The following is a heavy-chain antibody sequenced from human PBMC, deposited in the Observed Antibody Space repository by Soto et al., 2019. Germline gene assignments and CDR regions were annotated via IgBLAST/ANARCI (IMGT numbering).Heavy chain of an antibody. V-gene: IGHV4-39*01. D-gene: IGHD6-6*01. CDR3: EARQTSRDY. J-gene: IGHJ4*02. CDR2: IYYSGST. Sequence: SSETLSLTCTVSGGSINSSSYYWGWIREPPGKGLEWIGSIYYSGSTYYNPSLKSRVTISVDTSKNQFSLKLSSVTAADTAVYYCEARQTSRDYWGQGTLVTVSS. CDR1: GGSINSSSYY.